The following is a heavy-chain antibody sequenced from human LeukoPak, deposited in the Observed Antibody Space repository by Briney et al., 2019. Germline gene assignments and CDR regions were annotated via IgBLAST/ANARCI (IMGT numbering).Heavy chain of an antibody. D-gene: IGHD3-16*01. V-gene: IGHV4-59*01. CDR3: ARGNYDDSYAYGGDFDS. CDR1: GGSISSFY. Sequence: SETLSLTCSVSGGSISSFYWNWIRQPPGKGLEWIGYMSNSGSTNYNPSLKSRLTISVDTSKNHLSLRLSSVTAADTAVYYCARGNYDDSYAYGGDFDSWGQGTLVTVSS. CDR2: MSNSGST. J-gene: IGHJ4*02.